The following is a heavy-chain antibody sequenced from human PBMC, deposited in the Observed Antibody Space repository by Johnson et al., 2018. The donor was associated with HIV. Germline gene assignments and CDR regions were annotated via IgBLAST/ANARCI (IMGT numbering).Heavy chain of an antibody. V-gene: IGHV3-74*02. J-gene: IGHJ3*02. CDR3: ARGGLGYQNIHDPLDI. Sequence: VQLVESGGGVVQPGGSLRLSCVASGFSFSNYWMHWVRQAPGKGPVWVSRISPDESKNDYAASVKGRFTISRDNAKNTLHLQMNSLRGEDTAVYYCARGGLGYQNIHDPLDIWGQGTIVTVSS. CDR2: ISPDESKN. D-gene: IGHD2-2*01. CDR1: GFSFSNYW.